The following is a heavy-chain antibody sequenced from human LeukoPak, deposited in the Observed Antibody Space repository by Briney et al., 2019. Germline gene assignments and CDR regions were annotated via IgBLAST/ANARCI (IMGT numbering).Heavy chain of an antibody. D-gene: IGHD2-15*01. CDR1: GGSISNYY. CDR3: GRGRYCSADLCTGGDSFDI. J-gene: IGHJ3*02. CDR2: KYARGSS. V-gene: IGHV4-4*07. Sequence: SETLSLTCTVSGGSISNYYWSWIRQPAGKGLEWIGRKYARGSSNYNPPVQSRVTMSVDTSKNQFSLKLRSVAAADPAVYYCGRGRYCSADLCTGGDSFDIWGQGTMVSVSP.